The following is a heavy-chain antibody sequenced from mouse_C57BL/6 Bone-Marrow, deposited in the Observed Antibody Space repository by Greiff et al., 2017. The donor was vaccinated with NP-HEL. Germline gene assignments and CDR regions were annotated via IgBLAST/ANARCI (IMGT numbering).Heavy chain of an antibody. J-gene: IGHJ2*01. Sequence: QVQLKQSGAELVRPGASVKLSCKASGYTFTDYYINWVKQRPGQGLEWIARIYPGSGNTYYNEKFKGKATLTAEKSSSTAYMQLSSLTSEDSAVYFCARRGDLLWNPRGYWGQGTTLTVSS. V-gene: IGHV1-76*01. CDR1: GYTFTDYY. D-gene: IGHD2-1*01. CDR2: IYPGSGNT. CDR3: ARRGDLLWNPRGY.